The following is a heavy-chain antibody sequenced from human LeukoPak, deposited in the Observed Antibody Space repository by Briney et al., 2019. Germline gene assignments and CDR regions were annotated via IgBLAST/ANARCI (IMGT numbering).Heavy chain of an antibody. CDR3: AELGITMIGGV. V-gene: IGHV3-48*03. D-gene: IGHD3-10*02. CDR2: ISSSGSTI. J-gene: IGHJ6*04. Sequence: PGGSLRLSCAASGFTFSNYEMNWVRQAPGKGLEWVSYISSSGSTIYYADSVRGRFTISRDNAKNSLYLQMSSLRAEDTAVYYCAELGITMIGGVWGKGTTVTISS. CDR1: GFTFSNYE.